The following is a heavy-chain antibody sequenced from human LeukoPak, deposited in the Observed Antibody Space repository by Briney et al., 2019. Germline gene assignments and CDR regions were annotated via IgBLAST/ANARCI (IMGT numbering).Heavy chain of an antibody. CDR2: IIPIFGTA. J-gene: IGHJ5*02. D-gene: IGHD2-2*01. Sequence: SVKVSCKASGGTFSSYAISWVRQAPGQGLEWMGGIIPIFGTANYAQKFQGRVTITTDESTSTAYMELRSLRSDDTAVYYCARDHAVVPAATNWFDPWGQGTLVTVSS. CDR1: GGTFSSYA. CDR3: ARDHAVVPAATNWFDP. V-gene: IGHV1-69*05.